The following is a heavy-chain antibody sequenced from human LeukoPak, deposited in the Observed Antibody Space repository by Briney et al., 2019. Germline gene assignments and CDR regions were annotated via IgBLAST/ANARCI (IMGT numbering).Heavy chain of an antibody. V-gene: IGHV1-69*13. CDR2: IIPIFGTA. CDR3: ARKAVDRFGRFPTGLSVYYMDV. CDR1: GGTFSSYA. Sequence: ASVKVSCKASGGTFSSYAISWVRQAPGQGLEWMGGIIPIFGTANYAQKFQGRVTITADESTSTAYMELRSLRSDDTAVYYCARKAVDRFGRFPTGLSVYYMDVWGKGTTVTVSS. J-gene: IGHJ6*03. D-gene: IGHD3-3*01.